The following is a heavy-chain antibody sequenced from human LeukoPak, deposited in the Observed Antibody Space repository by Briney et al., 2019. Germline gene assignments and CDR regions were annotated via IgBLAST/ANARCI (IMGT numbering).Heavy chain of an antibody. Sequence: GGSLRLSCAAAGFTFRSHDMSWVRQAPGKGLEWVSGISASGGSTFYADSVKGRFTISRDNSKNTLYLQMNGLRVEDTAVYYCVREGPRGLAFDIWGQGTMVTVSS. CDR2: ISASGGST. J-gene: IGHJ3*02. CDR3: VREGPRGLAFDI. V-gene: IGHV3-23*01. CDR1: GFTFRSHD. D-gene: IGHD3/OR15-3a*01.